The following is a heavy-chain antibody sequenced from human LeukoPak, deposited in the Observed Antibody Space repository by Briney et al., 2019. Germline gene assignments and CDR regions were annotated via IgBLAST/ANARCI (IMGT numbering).Heavy chain of an antibody. V-gene: IGHV3-20*04. CDR1: GFTFGDYG. CDR3: ARLPNYDFWSGYSSGYMDV. D-gene: IGHD3-3*01. CDR2: INWNGGST. Sequence: GGSLRLSCAASGFTFGDYGMSWVRQAPGKGLEWVSGINWNGGSTGYADSVKGRFTISRDNAKNSLYLQMNSLRAEDTALYYCARLPNYDFWSGYSSGYMDVWGKGTTVTVSS. J-gene: IGHJ6*03.